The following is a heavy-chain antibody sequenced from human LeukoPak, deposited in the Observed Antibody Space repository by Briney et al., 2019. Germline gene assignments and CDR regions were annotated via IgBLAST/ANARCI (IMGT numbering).Heavy chain of an antibody. CDR3: AKQIAVAGTTLVDY. V-gene: IGHV3-23*01. J-gene: IGHJ4*02. D-gene: IGHD6-19*01. CDR1: GFTFSSYA. Sequence: GGSLRLSCAASGFTFSSYAMSWVRQAPGKGLEWVSAISGSGGSTNYADSVKGRFTISRDNSKNTLYLQMNSLRAEDTAVYYCAKQIAVAGTTLVDYLGQGTLVTVSS. CDR2: ISGSGGST.